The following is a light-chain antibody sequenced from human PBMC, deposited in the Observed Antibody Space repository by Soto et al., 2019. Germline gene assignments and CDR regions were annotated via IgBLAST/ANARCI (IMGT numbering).Light chain of an antibody. J-gene: IGKJ1*01. V-gene: IGKV1-8*01. CDR3: QPYYSFPPT. Sequence: AIRMTHSPSSFSASTGYRVTITCRASQGISSYLALYQQKPGKAPELLIYAASTLQSGVTSRFSGSGSGTDFTITISCLQSEDFATYYCQPYYSFPPTVGQGTQVDIK. CDR2: AAS. CDR1: QGISSY.